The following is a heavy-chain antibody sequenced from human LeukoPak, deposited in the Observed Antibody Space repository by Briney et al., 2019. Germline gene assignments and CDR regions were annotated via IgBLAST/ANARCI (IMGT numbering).Heavy chain of an antibody. J-gene: IGHJ4*02. Sequence: PSETLSLTCTVSGGSISSYYWSWIRQPPGKGLEWIGYIYYSGSTNYNPSLKSRVTISVDTSKNQFSLKLSSVTAADTAVYYCARGRPVGYYYDSSGYYNDWGQGTLVTVSS. CDR3: ARGRPVGYYYDSSGYYND. D-gene: IGHD3-22*01. CDR1: GGSISSYY. V-gene: IGHV4-59*01. CDR2: IYYSGST.